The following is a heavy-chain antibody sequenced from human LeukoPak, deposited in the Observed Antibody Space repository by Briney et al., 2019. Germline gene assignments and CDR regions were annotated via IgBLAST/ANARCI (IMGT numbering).Heavy chain of an antibody. Sequence: ASVKVSCKASGYTFTGYYMHWVRQAPGQGLEWMGWINPNSGGTNYAQKFQGWVTMTRDTSISTAYMELSRLRSDDTAVYYCARDLYYNGSGSYYSAFDYWGQGTLVTVSS. CDR1: GYTFTGYY. D-gene: IGHD3-10*01. V-gene: IGHV1-2*04. J-gene: IGHJ4*02. CDR3: ARDLYYNGSGSYYSAFDY. CDR2: INPNSGGT.